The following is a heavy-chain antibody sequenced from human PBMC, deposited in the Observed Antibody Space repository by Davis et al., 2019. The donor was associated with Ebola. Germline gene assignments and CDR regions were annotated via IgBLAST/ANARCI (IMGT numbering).Heavy chain of an antibody. V-gene: IGHV1-2*04. D-gene: IGHD2-15*01. Sequence: ASVKVSCKASGYTFTGYYMHWVRQAPGQGLEWMGWINPNSGGTNYAQKFQGWVTMTRDTSISTAYMELSRLRSDDTAVYYCARGGGVVVAASFDLWGRGTLVTVSS. CDR2: INPNSGGT. CDR3: ARGGGVVVAASFDL. J-gene: IGHJ2*01. CDR1: GYTFTGYY.